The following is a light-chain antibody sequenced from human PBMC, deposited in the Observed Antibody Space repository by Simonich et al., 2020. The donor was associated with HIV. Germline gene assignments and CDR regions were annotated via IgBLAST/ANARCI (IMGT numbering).Light chain of an antibody. Sequence: DIQMNQSTSTLSASVGDRGTITCRASQSISSCLAWYQQNTGKAPKHLIYKASSLESGVPSRFSGSESGTEFTLTISSLQPDYFATYYCQQYNSYSPWTFGQGTKVEIK. V-gene: IGKV1-5*03. J-gene: IGKJ1*01. CDR2: KAS. CDR1: QSISSC. CDR3: QQYNSYSPWT.